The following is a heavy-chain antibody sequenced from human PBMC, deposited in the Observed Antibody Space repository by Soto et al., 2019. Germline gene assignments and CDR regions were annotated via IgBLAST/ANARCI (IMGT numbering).Heavy chain of an antibody. J-gene: IGHJ4*02. CDR1: GYTLTELS. CDR2: FDPEDGET. D-gene: IGHD1-26*01. V-gene: IGHV1-24*01. CDR3: ATGGGSYYGFDY. Sequence: GASVKVSCKVSGYTLTELSMHWVRQAPGKGLEWMGGFDPEDGETIYAQKFQGRVTMTEDTSTDTAYMELSSLRSEDTAVYYCATGGGSYYGFDYWGQGTLVTVSS.